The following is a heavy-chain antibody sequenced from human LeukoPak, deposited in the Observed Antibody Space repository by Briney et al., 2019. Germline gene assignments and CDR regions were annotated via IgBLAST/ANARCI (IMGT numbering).Heavy chain of an antibody. D-gene: IGHD5-24*01. CDR3: AKDETGDGYNAI. CDR2: IWYDGSNK. Sequence: GGSLRLSCAASGFTFSSYGMHWVRQAPGKGLEWVAVIWYDGSNKYYADSVKGRFTISRDNSKNTLYLQMNSLRAEDTAVYYCAKDETGDGYNAIWGQGTRVTVSS. J-gene: IGHJ4*02. CDR1: GFTFSSYG. V-gene: IGHV3-33*06.